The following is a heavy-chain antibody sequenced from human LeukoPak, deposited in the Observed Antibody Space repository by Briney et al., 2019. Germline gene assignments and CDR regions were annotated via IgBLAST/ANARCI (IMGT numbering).Heavy chain of an antibody. CDR2: IYYSGST. J-gene: IGHJ5*02. Sequence: SETLSLTCTVSGCSISSGGYYWSWIRQPPGKGLECIGYIYYSGSTYYHPSLKSRVTISVDTSKNQFSLMLSSVTAADTAVYYCARSPVVPAAIDWFDPCGQGTLVTVS. CDR1: GCSISSGGYY. V-gene: IGHV4-31*03. CDR3: ARSPVVPAAIDWFDP. D-gene: IGHD2-2*01.